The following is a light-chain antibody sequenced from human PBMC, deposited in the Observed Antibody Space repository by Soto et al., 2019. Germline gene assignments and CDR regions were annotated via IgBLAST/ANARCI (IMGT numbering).Light chain of an antibody. CDR2: AAY. CDR1: QSINDY. J-gene: IGKJ1*01. Sequence: IQMTQSPSSLSASVGDRVNITCRASQSINDYLNWYQQKPGTAPRLLIYAAYNLQSGVQSRFSGSGAGTDFTLTINSLQPEDFATYYCKQSYSTLWTFGPGTKVDIK. CDR3: KQSYSTLWT. V-gene: IGKV1-39*01.